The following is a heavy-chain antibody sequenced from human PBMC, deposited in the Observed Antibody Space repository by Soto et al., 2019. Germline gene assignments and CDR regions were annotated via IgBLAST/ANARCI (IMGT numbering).Heavy chain of an antibody. V-gene: IGHV4-39*01. Sequence: QLQLQESGPGLVKPSETLSLTCTVSGGSISSSSYYWGWIRQPPGKGLEWIWSIYDSGSTYYNPSLKCRVTISVDTSNNQFSLKLSSVTAADTAVYYCARLKGFCWCDPWGQGTLVTVSS. D-gene: IGHD3-3*01. CDR1: GGSISSSSYY. CDR2: IYDSGST. CDR3: ARLKGFCWCDP. J-gene: IGHJ5*02.